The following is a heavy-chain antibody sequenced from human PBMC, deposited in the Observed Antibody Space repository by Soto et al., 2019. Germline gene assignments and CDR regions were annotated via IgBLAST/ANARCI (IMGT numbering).Heavy chain of an antibody. V-gene: IGHV3-23*01. D-gene: IGHD1-26*01. CDR2: ISSGGTYT. CDR3: AKNQGVELVPLATVDWFDP. Sequence: GGSLRLSCAASGFTFSNYAMTWVRQAPGKGLEWVSAISSGGTYTDYADSVKGRFTLSRDNSKSTVYLELNNLSAEDTAVYHCAKNQGVELVPLATVDWFDPWGQGSVVTVSS. CDR1: GFTFSNYA. J-gene: IGHJ5*02.